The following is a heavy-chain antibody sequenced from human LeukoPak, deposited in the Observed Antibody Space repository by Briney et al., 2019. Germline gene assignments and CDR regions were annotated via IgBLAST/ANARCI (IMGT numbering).Heavy chain of an antibody. D-gene: IGHD2-2*01. CDR3: ARADCSSSTCYLRRSWFDP. J-gene: IGHJ5*02. V-gene: IGHV3-21*01. CDR1: GFIFSSYT. CDR2: ISPKSDFI. Sequence: GGSLRLSCAASGFIFSSYTMNWVRQAPGKGLEWVSSISPKSDFIYYSDSVRGRFTISRDNAENSLYLQMNSLRAEDTAVYYCARADCSSSTCYLRRSWFDPWGQGTLVTVSS.